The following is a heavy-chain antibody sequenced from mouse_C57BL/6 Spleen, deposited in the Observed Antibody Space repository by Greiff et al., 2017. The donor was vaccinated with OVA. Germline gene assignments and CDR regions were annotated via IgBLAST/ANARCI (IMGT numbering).Heavy chain of an antibody. D-gene: IGHD4-1*01. V-gene: IGHV1-7*01. Sequence: QVHVKQSGAELAKPGASVKLSCKASGYTFTSYWLHWVKQRPGQGLEWIGYITPSSGYTKYNQKFKDKATLTADKSSSTAYMQLSSLTYEDSAVYYCARSGTAYYYAMDYWGQGTSVTVSS. J-gene: IGHJ4*01. CDR3: ARSGTAYYYAMDY. CDR2: ITPSSGYT. CDR1: GYTFTSYW.